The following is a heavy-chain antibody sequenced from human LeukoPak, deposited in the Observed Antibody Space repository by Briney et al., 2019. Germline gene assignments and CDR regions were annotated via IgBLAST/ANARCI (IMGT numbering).Heavy chain of an antibody. CDR3: ARALLGIYQFDY. CDR2: IYPGESDS. CDR1: GYSFTSDW. V-gene: IGHV5-51*01. D-gene: IGHD2-15*01. Sequence: GRALQISLKGSGYSFTSDWIGWVRQMPGKGLEWMGIIYPGESDSRYSPSFQGQVTISADKSISSAYLQWSSLKASDTAMYYCARALLGIYQFDYWGQGTLVTVSS. J-gene: IGHJ4*02.